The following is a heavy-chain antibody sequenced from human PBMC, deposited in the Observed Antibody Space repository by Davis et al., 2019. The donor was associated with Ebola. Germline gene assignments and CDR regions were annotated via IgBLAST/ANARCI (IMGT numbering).Heavy chain of an antibody. J-gene: IGHJ4*02. CDR1: GGTFGNFA. CDR3: ASRDWGDSGYDGVKYFDL. V-gene: IGHV1-69*06. Sequence: AASVKVSCKAPGGTFGNFAISWVRQAPGQGLEWMGGIIPIFGTTEYTPKFQGRVTITADKSTATAYLELRSLGSDDTAVYYCASRDWGDSGYDGVKYFDLWGQGTLVTVSS. D-gene: IGHD5-12*01. CDR2: IIPIFGTT.